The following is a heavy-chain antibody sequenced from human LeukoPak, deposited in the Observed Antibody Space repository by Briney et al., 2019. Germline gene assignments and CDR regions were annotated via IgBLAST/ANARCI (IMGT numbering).Heavy chain of an antibody. CDR3: APGAAMVRPNYFDY. CDR1: GYTFTGYY. D-gene: IGHD5-18*01. CDR2: INPNSGGT. Sequence: ASVKVSCKASGYTFTGYYLHWVRQAPGQGLEWMGWINPNSGGTNYAQKFQGRVTMTRDTSISTAYMELSRLRSDDTAVYYCAPGAAMVRPNYFDYWGQGTLVTVSS. V-gene: IGHV1-2*02. J-gene: IGHJ4*02.